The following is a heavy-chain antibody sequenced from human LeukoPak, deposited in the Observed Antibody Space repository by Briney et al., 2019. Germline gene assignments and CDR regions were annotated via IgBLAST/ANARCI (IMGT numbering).Heavy chain of an antibody. CDR2: IIPSDGST. D-gene: IGHD3-10*01. V-gene: IGHV1-46*01. CDR1: GYSFTRYF. Sequence: SVMVSCKASGYSFTRYFIHWVRQAPGQGLEWMGIIIPSDGSTSYAQKFQGRVTMTRDTSTSTVYMELSSLRSEDTAVYYCARGKVVTMVRGVIITYFDYWGQGTLVTVSS. CDR3: ARGKVVTMVRGVIITYFDY. J-gene: IGHJ4*02.